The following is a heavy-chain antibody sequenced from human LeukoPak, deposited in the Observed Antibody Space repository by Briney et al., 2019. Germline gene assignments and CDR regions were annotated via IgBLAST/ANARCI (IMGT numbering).Heavy chain of an antibody. Sequence: GGSLRLSCAASGFTFSRYWMNWVRQAPGKGLEWVANINQDGSEKSYVDSVKGRFTISRDNAKNSLYLQMSNLRAEDTAVYFCARGGGLDVWGQGATVTVSS. V-gene: IGHV3-7*03. J-gene: IGHJ6*02. D-gene: IGHD3-16*01. CDR3: ARGGGLDV. CDR1: GFTFSRYW. CDR2: INQDGSEK.